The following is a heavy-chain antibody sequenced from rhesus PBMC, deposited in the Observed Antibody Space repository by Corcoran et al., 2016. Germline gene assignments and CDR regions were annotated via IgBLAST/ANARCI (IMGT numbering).Heavy chain of an antibody. J-gene: IGHJ6*01. V-gene: IGHV4-165*01. CDR2: ISGSSEST. CDR3: AREGDYGLDS. CDR1: GGSFSGYY. Sequence: QVQLQESGPGLVKPSETLSLTCAVSGGSFSGYYWGWIRQPPGKGLEWIGYISGSSESTDYSPSLKSRVPISTDTSKSQFSRKLISVTAADTAVYYCAREGDYGLDSWGQGVVVTVSS. D-gene: IGHD5-42*01.